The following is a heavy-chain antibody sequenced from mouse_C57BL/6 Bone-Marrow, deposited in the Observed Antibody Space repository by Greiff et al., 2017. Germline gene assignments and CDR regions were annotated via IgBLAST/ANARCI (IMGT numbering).Heavy chain of an antibody. J-gene: IGHJ2*01. CDR1: GYTFTSYG. D-gene: IGHD1-1*01. CDR2: IYPRSGNT. CDR3: ARRETTVVAH. Sequence: VQLQQSGAELARPGASVKLSCKASGYTFTSYGISWVKQRTGQGLEWIGEIYPRSGNTYYNEKFKGKATLTADKSSSTAYMELRSLTSEDSAVYFCARRETTVVAHWGQGTTLTVSS. V-gene: IGHV1-81*01.